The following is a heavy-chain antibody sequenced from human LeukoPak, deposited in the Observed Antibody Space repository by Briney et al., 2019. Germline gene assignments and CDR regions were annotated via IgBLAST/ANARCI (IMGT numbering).Heavy chain of an antibody. V-gene: IGHV4-34*01. Sequence: GSLRLSCAASGFIVSGDFMSWIRQPPGKGLEWIGEINHSGSTNYNPSLKSRVTISVDTSKNQFSLKLSSVTAADTAVYYCARGRWFGELLYPESPFDYWGQGTLVTVSS. CDR2: INHSGST. D-gene: IGHD3-10*01. CDR1: GFIVSGDF. CDR3: ARGRWFGELLYPESPFDY. J-gene: IGHJ4*02.